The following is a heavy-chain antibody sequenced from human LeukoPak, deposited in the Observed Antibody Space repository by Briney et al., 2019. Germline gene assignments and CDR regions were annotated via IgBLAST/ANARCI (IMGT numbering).Heavy chain of an antibody. CDR2: IYPGDSDI. CDR3: ARGLGDYVYYFDY. V-gene: IGHV5-51*01. Sequence: ESLKISCKGSGYTFATYWIGWVRQMPGKGLDLMGIIYPGDSDIRYSPSFQGQVTISADKSISTAYLQWSSLKASDTAMYYCARGLGDYVYYFDYWGQGALVTVSS. J-gene: IGHJ4*02. CDR1: GYTFATYW. D-gene: IGHD4-17*01.